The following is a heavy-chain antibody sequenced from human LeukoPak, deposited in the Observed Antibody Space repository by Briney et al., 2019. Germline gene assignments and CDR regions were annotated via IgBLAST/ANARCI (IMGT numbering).Heavy chain of an antibody. V-gene: IGHV3-23*01. CDR2: ISGSGGST. CDR3: AKDGGSGSGSYLTPYYFDY. J-gene: IGHJ4*02. Sequence: LAGGSLRLSCAASRFTFSSSAMSWVRQAPGKGLEWVSTISGSGGSTYSADSVKGRFTISRDNSKSTLYLQMNSLRAEDTAVYYCAKDGGSGSGSYLTPYYFDYWGQGTLVTVSS. D-gene: IGHD3-10*01. CDR1: RFTFSSSA.